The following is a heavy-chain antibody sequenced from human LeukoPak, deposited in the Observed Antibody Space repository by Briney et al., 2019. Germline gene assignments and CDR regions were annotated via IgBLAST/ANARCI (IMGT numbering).Heavy chain of an antibody. CDR2: IDTDGRFT. V-gene: IGHV3-74*01. D-gene: IGHD1-26*01. Sequence: GGSLRLSCAASGFTFSSYWMHWVRQAPGKGLGWVSRIDTDGRFTSYADSVRGRFTISRDNAKNTLYLQMSSLRAEDTTVYYCIRGTVGAPGNDYWGQGTLVTVSS. CDR1: GFTFSSYW. J-gene: IGHJ4*02. CDR3: IRGTVGAPGNDY.